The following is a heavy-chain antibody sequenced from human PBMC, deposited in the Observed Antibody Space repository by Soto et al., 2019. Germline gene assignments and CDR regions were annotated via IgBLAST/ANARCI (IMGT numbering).Heavy chain of an antibody. CDR3: ARSAVTLFGVVSIPPHYYSEMDV. CDR2: IIPIFGIG. Sequence: QVQLVQAGAEVKKPESSVKASCKASGGTFNRYAISWLRQAPGQGLEWKGGIIPIFGIGNDAQRFQGRVKITADESTGTAYMELSSLRSEDTGVYYCARSAVTLFGVVSIPPHYYSEMDVWGQGTTVTVSS. CDR1: GGTFNRYA. V-gene: IGHV1-69*01. J-gene: IGHJ6*02. D-gene: IGHD3-3*01.